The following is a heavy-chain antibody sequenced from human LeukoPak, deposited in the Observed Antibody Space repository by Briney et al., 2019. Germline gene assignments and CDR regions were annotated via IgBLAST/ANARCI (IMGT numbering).Heavy chain of an antibody. D-gene: IGHD3-10*01. CDR2: ITSRGEST. Sequence: GGSLRLSCAASGFTFSIYAMSWVRQAPGKGLQWVSSITSRGESTWYVDSVKGRFTITRDNSENTLYLQMHSLRAEDTAVYYCATVRGWGQGTLVTVSS. CDR1: GFTFSIYA. CDR3: ATVRG. J-gene: IGHJ4*02. V-gene: IGHV3-23*01.